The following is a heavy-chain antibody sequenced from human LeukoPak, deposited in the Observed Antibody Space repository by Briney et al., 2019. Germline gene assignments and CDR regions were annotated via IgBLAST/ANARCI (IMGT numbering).Heavy chain of an antibody. D-gene: IGHD3-10*01. CDR1: GNSFGDYY. V-gene: IGHV4-4*07. CDR2: IYTSGST. CDR3: ARVSASPRGAHYCYYYMDV. Sequence: SETLSLTCTVSGNSFGDYYWSWIRQPAGKGLEWIGRIYTSGSTTYNPSLKSRVTMSVDTSKSQFSLNLMSVTAADTAVYYCARVSASPRGAHYCYYYMDVWGKGTTVTVSS. J-gene: IGHJ6*03.